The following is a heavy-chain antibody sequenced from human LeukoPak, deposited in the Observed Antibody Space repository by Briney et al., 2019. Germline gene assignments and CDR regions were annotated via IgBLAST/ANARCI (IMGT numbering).Heavy chain of an antibody. V-gene: IGHV4-38-2*02. CDR1: GYSISTGYY. CDR3: ARDYNWNAHFDY. D-gene: IGHD1-1*01. CDR2: IYYSGSS. Sequence: SETLSLTCTVSGYSISTGYYWDWIRQPPGKGLEWIGSIYYSGSSYYNPSLKSRVTISVDTFKNHFFLQLSSVTAADTAVYYCARDYNWNAHFDYWGQGTLVTVSS. J-gene: IGHJ4*02.